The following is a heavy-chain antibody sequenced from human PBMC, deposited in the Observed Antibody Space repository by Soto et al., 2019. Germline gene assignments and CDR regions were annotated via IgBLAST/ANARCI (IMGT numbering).Heavy chain of an antibody. CDR2: IFPGDSDT. CDR1: GYKFTSYW. V-gene: IGHV5-51*01. CDR3: ARGGVPATYSWFDP. Sequence: PGESLKISCKSSGYKFTSYWIGWVRQMPEKGLEWMGIIFPGDSDTRYSPSFQGQVTISADKFISTAYLQWSSRKASDFAMYFCARGGVPATYSWFDPWGQGTLVTVSS. J-gene: IGHJ5*02. D-gene: IGHD3-16*01.